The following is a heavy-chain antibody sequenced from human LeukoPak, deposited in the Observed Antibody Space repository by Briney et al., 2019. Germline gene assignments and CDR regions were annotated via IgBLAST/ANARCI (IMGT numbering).Heavy chain of an antibody. V-gene: IGHV3-48*03. J-gene: IGHJ4*02. CDR3: AREGGIWFGELKDY. CDR2: ISSSGNTI. Sequence: RLSCAAAVFSCSSYVIRCLRPAGGRVLEGVSFISSSGNTIYYADSVKGGFTISTNNAKNSLYLQMKSLRAEDTAVYYCAREGGIWFGELKDYWGQGNLVTVSS. CDR1: VFSCSSYV. D-gene: IGHD3-10*01.